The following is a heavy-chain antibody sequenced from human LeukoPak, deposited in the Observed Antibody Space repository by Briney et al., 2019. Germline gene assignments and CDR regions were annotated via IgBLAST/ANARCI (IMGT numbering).Heavy chain of an antibody. CDR1: GYSISSGYY. CDR2: IYHSGST. CDR3: ARGNVLRYFDWLPTARYYYYYMDV. Sequence: SETLSLTCTVSGYSISSGYYWGWIRQPPGKGLEWIGSIYHSGSTYYNPSPKSRVTISVDTSKNQFSLKLSSVTAADTAVYYCARGNVLRYFDWLPTARYYYYYMDVWGEGTTVTISS. V-gene: IGHV4-38-2*02. J-gene: IGHJ6*03. D-gene: IGHD3-9*01.